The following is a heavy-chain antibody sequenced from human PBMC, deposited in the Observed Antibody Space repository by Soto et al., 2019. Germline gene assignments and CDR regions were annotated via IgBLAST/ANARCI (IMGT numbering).Heavy chain of an antibody. CDR3: AREYCSGGSCSAELSNLFDP. J-gene: IGHJ5*02. CDR2: IYHSGST. Sequence: SEILSLTCAVSGYSISSGYYWGWIRQPPGKGLEWIGSIYHSGSTYYNPSLKSRVTISVDTSKNQFSLKLSSVTAADTAVYYCAREYCSGGSCSAELSNLFDPWGQGTLVTVSS. D-gene: IGHD2-15*01. V-gene: IGHV4-38-2*01. CDR1: GYSISSGYY.